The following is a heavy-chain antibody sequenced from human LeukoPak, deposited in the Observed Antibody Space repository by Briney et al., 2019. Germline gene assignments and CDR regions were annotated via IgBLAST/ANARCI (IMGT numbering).Heavy chain of an antibody. Sequence: GGSLRLSCAASGFTFDDYGMSWVRQAPGKGLEWVSGINWNGGSTGYADSVKGRFTISRDNAKNSLYLQMNSLRAEDTALYYCARESAYDSSGYYYVGYYDYYMDVWGKGTTVTVSS. CDR2: INWNGGST. J-gene: IGHJ6*03. CDR1: GFTFDDYG. V-gene: IGHV3-20*04. D-gene: IGHD3-22*01. CDR3: ARESAYDSSGYYYVGYYDYYMDV.